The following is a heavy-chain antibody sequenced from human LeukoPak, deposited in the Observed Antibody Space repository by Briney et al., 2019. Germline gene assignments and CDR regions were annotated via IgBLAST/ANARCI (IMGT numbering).Heavy chain of an antibody. Sequence: GESLRLSCVASGVIFSNYWMSWGRQGPGKGQEWVANVKQDGREKYLVDSVKGRFTISRDNADTSVYLHTHSLTAEAAGVSYCASGGGSGCYGLPFDSWGQGTLVTVSS. CDR2: VKQDGREK. CDR3: ASGGGSGCYGLPFDS. J-gene: IGHJ4*02. D-gene: IGHD6-25*01. CDR1: GVIFSNYW. V-gene: IGHV3-7*01.